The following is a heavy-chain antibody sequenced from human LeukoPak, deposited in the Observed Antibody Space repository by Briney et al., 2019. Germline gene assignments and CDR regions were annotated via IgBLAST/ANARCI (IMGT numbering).Heavy chain of an antibody. CDR2: LSGSGITT. Sequence: GGSLRLSCAASGFTFSNSAMSWVRQAPGKGLEWVSTLSGSGITTYYADSVKGRFTISRDNSKNTLYLQINSLRAEDTAVYYCAKGIYSSGWSYFDYWGHGTLVTVSS. D-gene: IGHD6-19*01. J-gene: IGHJ4*01. CDR3: AKGIYSSGWSYFDY. V-gene: IGHV3-23*01. CDR1: GFTFSNSA.